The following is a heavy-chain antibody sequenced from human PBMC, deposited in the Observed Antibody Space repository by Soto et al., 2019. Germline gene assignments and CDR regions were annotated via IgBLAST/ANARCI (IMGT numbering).Heavy chain of an antibody. D-gene: IGHD1-20*01. CDR2: IIPIFGTA. CDR1: GGTCSSYA. J-gene: IGHJ5*02. V-gene: IGHV1-69*13. CDR3: ARDNRYNWNDEGWFDP. Sequence: SVKVSCKASGGTCSSYAISCVLQSPVQGLEWMGGIIPIFGTANYAQKFQGRVTITADESTSTAYMELSSLGSEDTAVYYCARDNRYNWNDEGWFDPWGQGTLVTVPQ.